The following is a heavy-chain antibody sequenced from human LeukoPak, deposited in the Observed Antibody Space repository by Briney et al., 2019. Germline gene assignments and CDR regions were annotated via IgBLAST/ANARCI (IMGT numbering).Heavy chain of an antibody. CDR3: ARELVSLGTGYFDL. Sequence: GGSLRLFCEASGFTFGTYGMTWVRQAPGKWLEWVSGITGSSTWTYYADSVRGRFTISRDNSKHTLHLQMNNLTADDTAIYYCARELVSLGTGYFDLWGRGTLVTVSS. CDR2: ITGSSTWT. CDR1: GFTFGTYG. J-gene: IGHJ2*01. V-gene: IGHV3-23*01. D-gene: IGHD7-27*01.